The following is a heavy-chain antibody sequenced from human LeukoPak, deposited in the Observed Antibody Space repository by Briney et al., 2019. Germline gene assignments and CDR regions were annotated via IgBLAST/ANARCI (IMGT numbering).Heavy chain of an antibody. CDR3: ARPFSYSSGWHYFDY. CDR1: GGSISSSSYY. V-gene: IGHV4-39*01. Sequence: SETLSLNCTVSGGSISSSSYYWGWIRQPPGKGLAWLGSIYYSGSTYYSPSFRSRVTISVDTSKNQFSLKLSSVTATMTAVYYCARPFSYSSGWHYFDYWFHRTLVTVSS. D-gene: IGHD6-19*01. CDR2: IYYSGST. J-gene: IGHJ4*01.